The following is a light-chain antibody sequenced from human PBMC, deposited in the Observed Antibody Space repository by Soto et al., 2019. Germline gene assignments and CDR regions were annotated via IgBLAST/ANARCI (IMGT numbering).Light chain of an antibody. Sequence: QSVLTQPPSASGTPGQRVTISCSGSSSNIGSNTVNWYQQLPGTAPKLLIYRNDQRPSGVPDRFSGAKSGTSATLAISGLQAEDEKDYYCTAWDDSLSGVFFGGGTKLTVL. V-gene: IGLV1-44*01. CDR3: TAWDDSLSGVF. CDR2: RND. CDR1: SSNIGSNT. J-gene: IGLJ2*01.